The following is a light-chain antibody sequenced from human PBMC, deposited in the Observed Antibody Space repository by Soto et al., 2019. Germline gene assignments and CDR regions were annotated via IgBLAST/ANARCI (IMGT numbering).Light chain of an antibody. CDR2: EVS. V-gene: IGLV2-8*01. CDR3: TPSADINTLYV. CDR1: SSDVGGYNY. J-gene: IGLJ1*01. Sequence: QSALTQPPSASGSPGQSVTISCTGTSSDVGGYNYVSWYQQHPGKAPKLMIYEVSKRPSGVPDRFSGSKSGNTASLTVSGLQAEDESDFYYTPSADINTLYVFG.